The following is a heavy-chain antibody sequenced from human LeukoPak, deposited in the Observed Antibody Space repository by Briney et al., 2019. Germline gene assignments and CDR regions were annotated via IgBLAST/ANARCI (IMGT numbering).Heavy chain of an antibody. CDR1: GYTFTSYY. V-gene: IGHV1-46*01. CDR2: INPSGGST. J-gene: IGHJ4*02. D-gene: IGHD5-18*01. CDR3: ARDPYSYGLGNYFDY. Sequence: ASVKVSCKASGYTFTSYYMHWVRQAPGQGLEWMGIINPSGGSTSYAQKFQGRVTMTRDTSTSTVYMELSSLRSEDTAVYYCARDPYSYGLGNYFDYWGQGTLVTVSS.